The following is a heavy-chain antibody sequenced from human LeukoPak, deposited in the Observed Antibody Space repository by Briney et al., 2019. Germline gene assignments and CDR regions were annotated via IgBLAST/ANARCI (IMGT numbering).Heavy chain of an antibody. CDR3: ARSTGIAVFDY. CDR1: GSSFTSYW. D-gene: IGHD6-13*01. V-gene: IGHV5-10-1*01. CDR2: IDPSDSYT. Sequence: GASLLISCKGAGSSFTSYWISWGRELPGKGLEWMGRIDPSDSYTNYSPSFQGHVTISADKSISTAYLQWSSLKASDTAMYYCARSTGIAVFDYWGQGTLVTVSS. J-gene: IGHJ4*02.